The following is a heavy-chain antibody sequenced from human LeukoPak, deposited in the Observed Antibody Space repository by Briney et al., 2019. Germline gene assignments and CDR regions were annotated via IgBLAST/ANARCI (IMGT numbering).Heavy chain of an antibody. CDR2: ISGSGGST. CDR1: GFTFSSYA. Sequence: QSGGSLRLSCAASGFTFSSYAMSWVRQAPGKGLEWVSAISGSGGSTYYADSVKGRFTISRDNAKNSLYLQMNSLRAEDTAVYYCARDSMVYAISPRTPHFDYWGQGTLVTVSS. V-gene: IGHV3-23*01. J-gene: IGHJ4*02. D-gene: IGHD2-8*01. CDR3: ARDSMVYAISPRTPHFDY.